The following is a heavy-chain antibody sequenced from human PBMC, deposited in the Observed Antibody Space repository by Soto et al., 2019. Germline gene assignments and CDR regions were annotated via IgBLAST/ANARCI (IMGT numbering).Heavy chain of an antibody. Sequence: EVQLLESGGGLVQPGGSLRLSCAASGFTFSSYAMSWVRQAPGKGLEWVSAISGSGGSTYYADSVKGRFTISRDNSKNTMYLQMNNLRAEDTAVYYCAKDLSTKESYYYYYLDFWGKGTTVTVSS. D-gene: IGHD1-26*01. CDR2: ISGSGGST. CDR1: GFTFSSYA. CDR3: AKDLSTKESYYYYYLDF. J-gene: IGHJ6*03. V-gene: IGHV3-23*01.